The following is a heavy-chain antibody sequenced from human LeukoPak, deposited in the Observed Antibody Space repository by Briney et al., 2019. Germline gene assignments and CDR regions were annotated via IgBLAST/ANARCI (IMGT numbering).Heavy chain of an antibody. J-gene: IGHJ4*02. Sequence: GGSLRLSCAASGFTFSSYVMSWVRQAPGKGLELVSAMSSSGTHTYYGDSVKGRFTVSRDNSKNTLYLQMDSLRAEDTAVYYCARDRGRGSSHNDYWGQGILVTVSS. CDR3: ARDRGRGSSHNDY. D-gene: IGHD2-15*01. V-gene: IGHV3-23*01. CDR2: MSSSGTHT. CDR1: GFTFSSYV.